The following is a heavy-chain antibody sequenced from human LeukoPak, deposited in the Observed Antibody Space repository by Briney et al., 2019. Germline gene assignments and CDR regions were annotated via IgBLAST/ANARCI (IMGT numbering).Heavy chain of an antibody. V-gene: IGHV4-61*02. CDR3: AREVQKYLWFGELLLSVGLYGYMDV. CDR1: GGSISSGSYY. D-gene: IGHD3-10*01. CDR2: IYTSGST. J-gene: IGHJ6*03. Sequence: SETLSLTCTVSGGSISSGSYYWSWIRQPAGKGLEWIGRIYTSGSTNYNPSLKSRVTISVDTSKNQFSLKLSSVTAADTAVYYCAREVQKYLWFGELLLSVGLYGYMDVWGKGTTVTVSS.